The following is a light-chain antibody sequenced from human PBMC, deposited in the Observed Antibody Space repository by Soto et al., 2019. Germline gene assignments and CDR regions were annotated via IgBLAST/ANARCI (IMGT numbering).Light chain of an antibody. CDR1: SSDVGGHNH. CDR3: NSYTSSSTHV. V-gene: IGLV2-14*01. CDR2: EVG. Sequence: QSALTQPASVSGSPGQSITISCTGSSSDVGGHNHVSWYQQHPGKAPKLIIYEVGNRPSGVYNRFSGSKSGNTASLTISGFQAEDEADYYCNSYTSSSTHVFGTGTKLTVL. J-gene: IGLJ1*01.